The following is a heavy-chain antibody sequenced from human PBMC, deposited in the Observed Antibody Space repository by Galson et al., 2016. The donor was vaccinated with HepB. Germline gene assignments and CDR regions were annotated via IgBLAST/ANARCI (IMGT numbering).Heavy chain of an antibody. V-gene: IGHV3-23*01. D-gene: IGHD3-10*01. J-gene: IGHJ4*02. CDR1: GFTFRSYA. CDR3: AKGKRYSDSGSYYADY. Sequence: SLRLSCAASGFTFRSYAMSWVRQAPGKGLEWVSTTSGSGGSTHYADSVKGRFTISRDNSKNTLYLQMNSLRVEDSAVYYCAKGKRYSDSGSYYADYWGQGTLVTVSS. CDR2: TSGSGGST.